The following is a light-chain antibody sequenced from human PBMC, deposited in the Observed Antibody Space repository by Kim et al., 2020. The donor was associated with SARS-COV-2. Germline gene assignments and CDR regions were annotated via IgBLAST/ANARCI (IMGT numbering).Light chain of an antibody. J-gene: IGKJ4*01. CDR2: SAS. Sequence: SQGERDTPSCRAGQTVTSGDLNWYQQKTGQAPRILIYSASKRLTGIPDRFSGSGSGTDFTLTISRLEPEDFAVYYCQLSGSLSLTFGGGTKVDIK. V-gene: IGKV3-20*01. CDR3: QLSGSLSLT. CDR1: QTVTSGD.